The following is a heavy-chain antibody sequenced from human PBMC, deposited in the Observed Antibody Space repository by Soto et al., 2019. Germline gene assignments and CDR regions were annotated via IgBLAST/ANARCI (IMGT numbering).Heavy chain of an antibody. CDR3: TRGPRPISTGTGAY. Sequence: GGSLRLSCAASGFIFKMYWMHWVRQSPGKGLVWISRIYNDGSYTDYADSVKGRFTISRDNVNDTLYLQMNNLRAEDSGLYYCTRGPRPISTGTGAYWGQGTQVTVSS. D-gene: IGHD3-10*01. CDR1: GFIFKMYW. CDR2: IYNDGSYT. V-gene: IGHV3-74*01. J-gene: IGHJ4*02.